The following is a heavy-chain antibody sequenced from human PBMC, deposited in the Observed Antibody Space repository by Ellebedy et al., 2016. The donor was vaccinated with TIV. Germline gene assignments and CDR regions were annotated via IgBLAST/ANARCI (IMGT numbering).Heavy chain of an antibody. D-gene: IGHD6-25*01. V-gene: IGHV1-46*01. CDR2: INPAGGGT. CDR3: ARGASTVGYLYYFDN. Sequence: ASVKVSCKTSGYSFTNYYMHWVRQAPGQGLEWMALINPAGGGTTYAQKFRGRVTVTRDTSTATVYMEVRSLKSEDTAVYYCARGASTVGYLYYFDNWGQGTLVTVSS. CDR1: GYSFTNYY. J-gene: IGHJ4*02.